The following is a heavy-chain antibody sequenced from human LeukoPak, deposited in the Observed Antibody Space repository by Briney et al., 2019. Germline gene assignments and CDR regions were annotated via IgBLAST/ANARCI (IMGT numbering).Heavy chain of an antibody. D-gene: IGHD1/OR15-1a*01. CDR2: INPDRGGT. V-gene: IGHV1-2*02. CDR3: ARDLQLGNRPDY. J-gene: IGHJ4*02. Sequence: ASVKVSFKASGYAFTGYYIHWVRQAPGQGLEWMGWINPDRGGTNYAQQFHGRVTMTRDTSISTAYMELSRLRSDDTAVYYCARDLQLGNRPDYWGQGTLVTVSS. CDR1: GYAFTGYY.